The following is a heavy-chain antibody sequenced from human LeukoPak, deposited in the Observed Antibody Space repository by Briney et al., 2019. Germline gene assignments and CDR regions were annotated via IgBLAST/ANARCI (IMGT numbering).Heavy chain of an antibody. J-gene: IGHJ4*02. CDR3: AAGTAADF. CDR1: GIPFSDYY. V-gene: IGHV3-11*03. D-gene: IGHD6-13*01. Sequence: KPGGSLRLPCVVSGIPFSDYYMNWIRLAPGKGLEWISYISASSSYTDYADSVKGRFTISRDNAKNTLYLQMNSLGVEDTAVYYCAAGTAADFWGQGTLVSVSS. CDR2: ISASSSYT.